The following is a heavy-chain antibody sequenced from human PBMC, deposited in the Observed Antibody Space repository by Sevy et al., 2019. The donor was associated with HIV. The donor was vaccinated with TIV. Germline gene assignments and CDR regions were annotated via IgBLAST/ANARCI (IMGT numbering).Heavy chain of an antibody. CDR3: AGENYYDSTAYRFDY. CDR2: ISSSSSYI. V-gene: IGHV3-21*01. D-gene: IGHD3-22*01. Sequence: GGSLRLSCAASGFTFSSYSMNWVRQAPGKGLEWVSSISSSSSYIYYADSVKGRFTISRDNAKNSLYLQMNSLRAEDTAVYYCAGENYYDSTAYRFDYWGQGTLVTVSS. CDR1: GFTFSSYS. J-gene: IGHJ4*02.